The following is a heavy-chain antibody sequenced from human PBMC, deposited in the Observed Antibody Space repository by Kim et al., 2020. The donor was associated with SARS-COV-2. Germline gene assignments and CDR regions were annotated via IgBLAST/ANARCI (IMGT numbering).Heavy chain of an antibody. V-gene: IGHV3-7*01. Sequence: GGSLRLSCTASGFSFNNYWMSWVRQAPGKGLDWVANIKEDGIAKYYVDSLKGRFTISRDNTKNALYLQMNSLRAEDTAIYYCARINVVAAITLDAFDIWGQGTLVTVSS. CDR1: GFSFNNYW. D-gene: IGHD2-21*02. CDR2: IKEDGIAK. CDR3: ARINVVAAITLDAFDI. J-gene: IGHJ3*02.